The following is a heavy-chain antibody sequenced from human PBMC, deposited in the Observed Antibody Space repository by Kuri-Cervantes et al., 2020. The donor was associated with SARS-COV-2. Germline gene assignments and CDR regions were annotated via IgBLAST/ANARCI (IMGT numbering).Heavy chain of an antibody. CDR3: ATAVREPFGGY. Sequence: GGSLRLSCAASGFTFDDYGMSWVRQAPGKGLEWVSGINWNGGSTGYADSVKGRFTMSRDNAKNSLYLQMNSLRAEDTAVYYCATAVREPFGGYWGQGTLVTVSS. V-gene: IGHV3-20*04. J-gene: IGHJ4*02. CDR2: INWNGGST. CDR1: GFTFDDYG. D-gene: IGHD3-16*01.